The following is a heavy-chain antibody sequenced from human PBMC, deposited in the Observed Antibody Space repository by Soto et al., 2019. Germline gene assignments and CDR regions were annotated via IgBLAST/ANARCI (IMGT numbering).Heavy chain of an antibody. D-gene: IGHD5-18*01. J-gene: IGHJ4*02. CDR3: ARDNGYSYGYTLDH. V-gene: IGHV4-59*12. Sequence: PSETLSLTCTVSGGSISSYYWSWIRQPPGKGLEWIGYIYYSGSTNYNPSLKSRVTISVATSKNQFSLKLSSVTAADTAVYYCARDNGYSYGYTLDHWRQGPLVTVSS. CDR2: IYYSGST. CDR1: GGSISSYY.